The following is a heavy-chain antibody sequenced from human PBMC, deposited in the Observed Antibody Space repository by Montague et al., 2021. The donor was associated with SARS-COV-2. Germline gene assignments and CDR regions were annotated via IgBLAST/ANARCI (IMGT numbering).Heavy chain of an antibody. J-gene: IGHJ6*02. Sequence: SETLSLTCSVSGTSITSSYWNWIRQPPGKGLEWIGYISDSGSTSYSPSLKSRVTMSVDTSKNQMSLKLTSVTAADTAVYYCARGCLSYCGAGSHCYGMDVWGQGTTVTVSS. CDR1: GTSITSSY. CDR3: ARGCLSYCGAGSHCYGMDV. V-gene: IGHV4-59*01. CDR2: ISDSGST. D-gene: IGHD3-10*01.